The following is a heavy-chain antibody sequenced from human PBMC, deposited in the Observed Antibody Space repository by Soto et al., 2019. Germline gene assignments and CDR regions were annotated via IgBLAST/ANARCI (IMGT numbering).Heavy chain of an antibody. CDR2: IIPIFGTA. V-gene: IGHV1-69*01. D-gene: IGHD5-18*01. J-gene: IGHJ6*02. Sequence: QVQLVQSGAEVKKPGSSVKVSCKASGGTFSSYAISWVRQAPGQGLEWMGGIIPIFGTANYAQKFQGRVTINADESTSTAYMELSSLRSEDTAVYYCANGTHHLDTAMVRVYGMDVWGQGTTVTVSS. CDR3: ANGTHHLDTAMVRVYGMDV. CDR1: GGTFSSYA.